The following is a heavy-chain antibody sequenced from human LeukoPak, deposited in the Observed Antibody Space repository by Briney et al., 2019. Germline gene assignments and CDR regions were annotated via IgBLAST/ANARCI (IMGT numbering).Heavy chain of an antibody. CDR3: ARGEGDGFPLDY. Sequence: PSETLSLTCTVSGGSISSYYWSWIRQPPGKGLEWIGYIYYSGSTNYNPSLKSRVTISVDTSKNQFSLKLSSVTAADTAVYYCARGEGDGFPLDYWGQGTLVTVSS. V-gene: IGHV4-59*01. CDR2: IYYSGST. J-gene: IGHJ4*02. D-gene: IGHD5-24*01. CDR1: GGSISSYY.